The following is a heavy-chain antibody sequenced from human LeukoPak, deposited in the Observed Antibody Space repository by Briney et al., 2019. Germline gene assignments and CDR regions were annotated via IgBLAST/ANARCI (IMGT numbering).Heavy chain of an antibody. V-gene: IGHV4-34*01. CDR3: ARNAYCGGDCWVDY. CDR2: INHSGST. CDR1: GGSFSGYY. D-gene: IGHD2-21*02. Sequence: PSETLSLTCAVYGGSFSGYYWSWIRQPPGKGLEWIGEINHSGSTNYNPSLKSRVTISVDTSKNQFSLKLSSVTAADTAVYYCARNAYCGGDCWVDYWGQGTLVTVSS. J-gene: IGHJ4*02.